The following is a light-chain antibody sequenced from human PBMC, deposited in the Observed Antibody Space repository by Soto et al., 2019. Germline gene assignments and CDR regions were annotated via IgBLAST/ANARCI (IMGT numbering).Light chain of an antibody. CDR3: QQFNNWSRT. J-gene: IGKJ2*01. Sequence: EIVMTQSPATLSVSPGERATLSCRASQSVSSNLAWYQQKPGQAPRLLIYGASIRATGIPARFSGSGSGTEFTLTISSLQSEDFAVYYCQQFNNWSRTFGQGTRLEI. V-gene: IGKV3-15*01. CDR2: GAS. CDR1: QSVSSN.